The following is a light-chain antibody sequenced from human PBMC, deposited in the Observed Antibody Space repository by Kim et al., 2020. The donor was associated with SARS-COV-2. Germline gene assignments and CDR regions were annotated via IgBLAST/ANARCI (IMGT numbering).Light chain of an antibody. CDR3: QAWDSSTVV. CDR2: QDN. J-gene: IGLJ3*02. CDR1: TLGNKY. Sequence: SYELTQPPSVSVSPGQTASITCSGDTLGNKYACWYQQKPGQSPVLVIYQDNKRPSGIPERFSGSNSGNAATLTISGTQAMDEADYYCQAWDSSTVVFGGGTQLTVL. V-gene: IGLV3-1*01.